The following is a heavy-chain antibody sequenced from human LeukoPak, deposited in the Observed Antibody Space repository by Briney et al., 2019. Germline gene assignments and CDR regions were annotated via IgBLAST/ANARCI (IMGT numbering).Heavy chain of an antibody. D-gene: IGHD1-14*01. V-gene: IGHV4-38-2*02. Sequence: PSETLSLTCTVSGYSISSGYYWGWIRQPPGKGLEWIGSIYHSGSTYYNPSLKSRVTISVDTSKNQFSLKLSSVTAADTAVYYCARHPPTITGTSRGFDYWGQGTLVTVSS. CDR1: GYSISSGYY. CDR3: ARHPPTITGTSRGFDY. CDR2: IYHSGST. J-gene: IGHJ4*02.